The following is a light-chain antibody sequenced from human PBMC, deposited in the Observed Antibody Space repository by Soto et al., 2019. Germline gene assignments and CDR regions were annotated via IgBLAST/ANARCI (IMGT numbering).Light chain of an antibody. CDR2: DAS. CDR3: QQRGGWPLT. V-gene: IGKV3-11*01. J-gene: IGKJ4*01. Sequence: EIVLTQSPATLSLSPGERAALSCRASQGVGRFLAWYQQKPGQAPRLLIYDASNRATGIPARFSGSGSVTDFTLAIDNLEPEDFAVYSCQQRGGWPLTFGGGTKVEIK. CDR1: QGVGRF.